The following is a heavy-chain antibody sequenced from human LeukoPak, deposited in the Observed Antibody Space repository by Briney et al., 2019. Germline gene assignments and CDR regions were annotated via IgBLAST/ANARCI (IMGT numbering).Heavy chain of an antibody. CDR1: GFTFSSYS. CDR2: ISSSSSYI. V-gene: IGHV3-21*01. D-gene: IGHD3-10*01. J-gene: IGHJ6*02. Sequence: PGGSLRLSCAASGFTFSSYSMNWVRQAPGKGLEWVSSISSSSSYIYYADSVKGRFTISRDNAKNSLYLQMNSLRAEDTAVYYCGSIFQKAYYGSGRQPDYYYYYGMDVWGQGTTVTVSS. CDR3: GSIFQKAYYGSGRQPDYYYYYGMDV.